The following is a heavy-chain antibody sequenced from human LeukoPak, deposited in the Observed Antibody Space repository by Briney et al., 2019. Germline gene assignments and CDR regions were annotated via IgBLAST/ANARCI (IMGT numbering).Heavy chain of an antibody. V-gene: IGHV4-39*02. CDR1: GDSISTSDYY. Sequence: PSETLSLTCTVSGDSISTSDYYWAWIRHPPGKGLEWIGRITYSGNTYYNPSLQSRFTISADPSKNPFSLKLTSVTAADTAVYYCAKRGRSSGWSFDYWGQGTLVTVSS. CDR3: AKRGRSSGWSFDY. CDR2: ITYSGNT. D-gene: IGHD6-19*01. J-gene: IGHJ4*02.